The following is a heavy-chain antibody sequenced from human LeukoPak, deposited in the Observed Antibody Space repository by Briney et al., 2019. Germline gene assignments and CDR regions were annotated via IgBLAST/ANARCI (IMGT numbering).Heavy chain of an antibody. CDR2: ISPSGGST. V-gene: IGHV3-23*01. CDR1: GFTFSNYA. J-gene: IGHJ3*02. D-gene: IGHD3-22*01. Sequence: GGSLRLSCAASGFTFSNYAMSWVRQAPGEGLEWVSSISPSGGSTYYTDSVKGRFTISRDNSKNTLYLQMNSLRAEDTAVYYCARVRGVVITFGAFDIWGQGTMVTVSS. CDR3: ARVRGVVITFGAFDI.